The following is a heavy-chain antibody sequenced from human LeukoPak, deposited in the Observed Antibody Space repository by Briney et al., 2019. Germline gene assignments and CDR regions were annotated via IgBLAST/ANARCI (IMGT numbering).Heavy chain of an antibody. V-gene: IGHV3-49*04. CDR2: IRSKTFGGTA. D-gene: IGHD5-12*01. Sequence: GGSLRLSCLASGFTFSGQYMSWVRQAPGKGLEWVGFIRSKTFGGTADYAASVEGRFTISRDDSNNIAYLQMNSLKTEDTAVYYCTRGLEGFTAYDDYWGQGTLVTVSS. J-gene: IGHJ4*02. CDR3: TRGLEGFTAYDDY. CDR1: GFTFSGQY.